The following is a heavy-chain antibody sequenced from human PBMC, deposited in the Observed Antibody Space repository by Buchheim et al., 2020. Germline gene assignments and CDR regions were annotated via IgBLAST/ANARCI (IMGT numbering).Heavy chain of an antibody. CDR3: ARRVAGRKHYFGMDV. D-gene: IGHD6-19*01. CDR2: IDPSDSYT. Sequence: EVQLVQSGAEVKKPGESLWISCKGSGYSFTNYWINWVRQMPGKGLEWMGTIDPSDSYTNYSPSFQGHVTISTDKSISTTYLQWSSLKASDTAMYYCARRVAGRKHYFGMDVWGQGTT. V-gene: IGHV5-10-1*01. CDR1: GYSFTNYW. J-gene: IGHJ6*02.